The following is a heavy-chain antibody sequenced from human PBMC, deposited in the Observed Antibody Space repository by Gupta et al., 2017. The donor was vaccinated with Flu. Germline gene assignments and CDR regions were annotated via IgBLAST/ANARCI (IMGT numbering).Heavy chain of an antibody. CDR3: ARGGYIGCKWFDP. D-gene: IGHD1-1*01. CDR2: IYFSGKT. Sequence: QVQLQESGPGLVKPSQTLSLTCTVSGGSMTNGGYYWSWIRQFPGKGLEWIGHIYFSGKTYYNPALKSRVAISVDTFKKEFSLDLSSVTAADTAVYFCARGGYIGCKWFDPWGQGTLVTVSS. V-gene: IGHV4-31*03. J-gene: IGHJ5*02. CDR1: GGSMTNGGYY.